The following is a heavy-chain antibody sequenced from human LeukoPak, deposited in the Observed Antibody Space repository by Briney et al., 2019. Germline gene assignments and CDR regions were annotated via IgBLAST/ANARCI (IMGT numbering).Heavy chain of an antibody. CDR3: ARDRGTYYYDSSGFDY. CDR1: GGSISSYY. J-gene: IGHJ4*02. V-gene: IGHV4-4*07. Sequence: PSETLSLTCTVSGGSISSYYWSWLRQPAGKGLEWIGRIYTSGSTNYNPSPKSRVTMSVDTSKNQFSLKLSSVTAADTAVYYCARDRGTYYYDSSGFDYWGQGTLVTVSS. D-gene: IGHD3-22*01. CDR2: IYTSGST.